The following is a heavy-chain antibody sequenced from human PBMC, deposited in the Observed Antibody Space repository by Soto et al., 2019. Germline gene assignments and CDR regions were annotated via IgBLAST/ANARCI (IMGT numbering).Heavy chain of an antibody. D-gene: IGHD5-12*01. V-gene: IGHV4-34*01. J-gene: IGHJ4*02. CDR2: IKDGGVT. CDR3: ARGQEGIVATH. CDR1: GGSLTGYY. Sequence: QVHLQQWGAGLLKPSETLSLTCAVNGGSLTGYYWSWIRQPPGKGLGWIGEIKDGGVTNYSPSLKGRVTMSADTSKNQFSLKLNSVTAADTAVYYCARGQEGIVATHWDQGTLVTVSS.